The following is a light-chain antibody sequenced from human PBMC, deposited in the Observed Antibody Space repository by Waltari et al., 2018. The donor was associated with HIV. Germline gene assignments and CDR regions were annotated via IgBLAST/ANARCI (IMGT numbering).Light chain of an antibody. CDR1: DSNLGRNH. CDR2: ATN. V-gene: IGLV1-51*01. Sequence: QSVLTQPPSVSAAPGERVSISCSGSDSNLGRNHVAWYQQVPGTAPKPLIFATNRRSSGTPDRFAGSKSDTAATLDITVLQIGDEAVYHCGSWDDDLRAGVFGGGTRLTVL. CDR3: GSWDDDLRAGV. J-gene: IGLJ3*02.